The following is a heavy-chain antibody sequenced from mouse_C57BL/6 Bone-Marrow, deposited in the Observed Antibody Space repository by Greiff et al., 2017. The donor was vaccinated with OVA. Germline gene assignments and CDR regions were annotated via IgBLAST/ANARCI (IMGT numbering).Heavy chain of an antibody. Sequence: QVQLKQSGAELAKPGASVKLSCKASGYTFTSYWMHWVKQRPGQGLEWIGYINPSSGYTKYNQKFKDKATLTADKSSSTAYMQLSSLTYEDSAVYYCARGPTTVVARVDYWGQGTTLTVSS. CDR1: GYTFTSYW. CDR2: INPSSGYT. D-gene: IGHD1-1*01. V-gene: IGHV1-7*01. CDR3: ARGPTTVVARVDY. J-gene: IGHJ2*01.